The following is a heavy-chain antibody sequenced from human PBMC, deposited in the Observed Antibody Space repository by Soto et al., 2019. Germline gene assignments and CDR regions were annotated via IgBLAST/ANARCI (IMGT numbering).Heavy chain of an antibody. CDR1: GGTFSSYA. CDR2: IIPIFGTA. Sequence: QVQLVQSGAEVKKPGSSVKVSCKASGGTFSSYAISWVRQAPGQGLEWMGGIIPIFGTANYAQKFQGRVTITADESTGTASMELSSLRSEDTAVYYCARDKVGYYDSSGYYRVSVPPDYYYGMDVWGQGTTVTVSS. J-gene: IGHJ6*02. V-gene: IGHV1-69*01. D-gene: IGHD3-22*01. CDR3: ARDKVGYYDSSGYYRVSVPPDYYYGMDV.